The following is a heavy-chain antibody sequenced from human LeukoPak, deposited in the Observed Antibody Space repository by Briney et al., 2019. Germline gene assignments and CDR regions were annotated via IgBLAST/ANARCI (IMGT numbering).Heavy chain of an antibody. Sequence: ASVKVSCKASGYTFTCYYMHWVRQAPGQGLEWMGWINPNSGGTNYAQKFQGRVTMTRDTSISTAYMGLSRLRSDDTAVYYCAREGCSSTSCLAPWGQGTLVTVSS. V-gene: IGHV1-2*02. CDR1: GYTFTCYY. D-gene: IGHD2-2*01. J-gene: IGHJ5*02. CDR3: AREGCSSTSCLAP. CDR2: INPNSGGT.